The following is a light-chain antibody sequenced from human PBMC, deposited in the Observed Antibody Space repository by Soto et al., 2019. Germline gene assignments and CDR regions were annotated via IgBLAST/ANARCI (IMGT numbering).Light chain of an antibody. CDR1: QTIDTF. J-gene: IGKJ2*01. Sequence: DLQMTQSPSSLSASVGDRVTITCRASQTIDTFLNWYQHKPGKAPKLLIFDASSLQSGVPSRFSGSGSGRDFTLTITRLQPEDFATYYCQQSYNSSATIFCQGTKLEIK. CDR3: QQSYNSSATI. CDR2: DAS. V-gene: IGKV1-39*01.